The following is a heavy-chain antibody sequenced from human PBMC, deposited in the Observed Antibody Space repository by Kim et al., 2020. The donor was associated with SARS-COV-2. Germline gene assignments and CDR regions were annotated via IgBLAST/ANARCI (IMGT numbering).Heavy chain of an antibody. V-gene: IGHV3-21*01. Sequence: GGSLRLSCAASGFTFSSYSMNWVRQAPGKGLEWVASINKNSSDIYYADSVKGRFTISRDNAKNSLYLQMNSLRAEDTAVYYCARASSGWYPWYFDLWGRGAPVSPSS. J-gene: IGHJ2*01. D-gene: IGHD6-19*01. CDR1: GFTFSSYS. CDR2: INKNSSDI. CDR3: ARASSGWYPWYFDL.